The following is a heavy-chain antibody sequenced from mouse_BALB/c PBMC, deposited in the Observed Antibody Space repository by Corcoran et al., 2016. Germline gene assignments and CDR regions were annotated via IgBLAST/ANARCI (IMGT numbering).Heavy chain of an antibody. Sequence: QIQLVQSGPELKKPGETVKISCKASGYTFTNFGVIWVKQAPGTGLKYMGWINTYTEEPTYADDFKVRFAFSLETSASTAYLQIKNLKNDDTATYYGARWGYYSLDFWGQGTTLTVSS. CDR2: INTYTEEP. V-gene: IGHV9-3-1*01. CDR1: GYTFTNFG. D-gene: IGHD2-3*01. CDR3: ARWGYYSLDF. J-gene: IGHJ2*01.